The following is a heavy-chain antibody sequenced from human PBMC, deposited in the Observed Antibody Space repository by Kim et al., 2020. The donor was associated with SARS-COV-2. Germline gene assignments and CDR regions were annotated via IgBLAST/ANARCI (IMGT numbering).Heavy chain of an antibody. J-gene: IGHJ4*02. D-gene: IGHD3-16*01. V-gene: IGHV4-59*01. CDR2: ST. CDR3: ARDRGGYYDK. Sequence: STNYNPSLKSRVTISVDTSKNQFSLKLSSVTAADTAVYYCARDRGGYYDKWGQGTLVTVSS.